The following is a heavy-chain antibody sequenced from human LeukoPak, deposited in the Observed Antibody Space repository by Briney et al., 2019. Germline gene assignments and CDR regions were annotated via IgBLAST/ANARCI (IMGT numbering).Heavy chain of an antibody. D-gene: IGHD2-2*02. Sequence: ASVKVSCKASGGTFSSYAISWVRQAPGQGLEWMGWISAYNGNTNYAQKLQGRVTMTTDTSTSTAYMELRSLRSDDTAVYYCARGGIVVVPAAISHXYYYYXMDVWXQRTTVTVSS. V-gene: IGHV1-18*01. J-gene: IGHJ6*02. CDR2: ISAYNGNT. CDR1: GGTFSSYA. CDR3: ARGGIVVVPAAISHXYYYYXMDV.